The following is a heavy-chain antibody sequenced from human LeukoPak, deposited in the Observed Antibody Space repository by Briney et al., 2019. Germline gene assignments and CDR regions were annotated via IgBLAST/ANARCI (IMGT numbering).Heavy chain of an antibody. V-gene: IGHV1-46*01. CDR2: INPSSGST. J-gene: IGHJ6*03. CDR1: GYIITSYY. D-gene: IGHD2-2*02. CDR3: ARVAAEVVGVPGAIGFGWLRRDYYYMDV. Sequence: GASVKVSCKASGYIITSYYMHWVRQAPGQGLEWMGIINPSSGSTIYAHKFQGRVTMTRDMSTSTVYMELSSLRSEDTAVYYCARVAAEVVGVPGAIGFGWLRRDYYYMDVWGKGTTVTVSS.